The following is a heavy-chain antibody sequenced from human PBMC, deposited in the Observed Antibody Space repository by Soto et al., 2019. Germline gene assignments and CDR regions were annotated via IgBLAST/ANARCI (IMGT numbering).Heavy chain of an antibody. J-gene: IGHJ4*02. CDR1: GFTFSDYY. CDR3: AGKFIAASSYDY. CDR2: ISSSSSYT. D-gene: IGHD6-6*01. Sequence: KAGGSLRLSCAASGFTFSDYYMSWIRQAPGKGLEWVSYISSSSSYTNYADSVKGRFTISRDNAKNSLYLQMNSLRAEDTAVYYCAGKFIAASSYDYWGQGTLVTVSS. V-gene: IGHV3-11*06.